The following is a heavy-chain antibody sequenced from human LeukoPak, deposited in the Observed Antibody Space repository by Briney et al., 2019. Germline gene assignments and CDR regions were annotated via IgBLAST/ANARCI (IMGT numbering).Heavy chain of an antibody. Sequence: GASVKVSCKASGYTFTGYYMHWVRQAPGQGLEWMGWINPNSGGTNYAQKFQGWVTMTRDTSISTAYMELSRLRSDDTAVYYCARAPRAMDYYYYYGMDVWGQGTMVTVSS. J-gene: IGHJ6*02. D-gene: IGHD5-18*01. CDR3: ARAPRAMDYYYYYGMDV. CDR2: INPNSGGT. V-gene: IGHV1-2*04. CDR1: GYTFTGYY.